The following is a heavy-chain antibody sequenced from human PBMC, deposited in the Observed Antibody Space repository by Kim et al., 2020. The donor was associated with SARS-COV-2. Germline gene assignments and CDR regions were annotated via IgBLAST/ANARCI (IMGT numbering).Heavy chain of an antibody. V-gene: IGHV3-9*01. J-gene: IGHJ3*02. CDR1: GFTFDDYA. Sequence: GGSLRLSCAASGFTFDDYAMHWVRQAPGKGLEWVSGISWNSGSIGYADSVKGRFTISRDNAKNSLYLQMNSLRAEDTALYYCAKDIKAARPGGNAFDIWGQGTMVTVSS. CDR3: AKDIKAARPGGNAFDI. CDR2: ISWNSGSI. D-gene: IGHD6-6*01.